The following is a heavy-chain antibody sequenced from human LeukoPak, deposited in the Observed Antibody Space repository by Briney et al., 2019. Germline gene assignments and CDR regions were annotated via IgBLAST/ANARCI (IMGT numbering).Heavy chain of an antibody. D-gene: IGHD6-19*01. CDR2: ISYDGSNK. CDR3: AGAYSSGWTDYFDY. V-gene: IGHV3-30-3*01. CDR1: GFTFSSYA. J-gene: IGHJ4*02. Sequence: GGSLRLSCAASGFTFSSYAMHWVRQAPGKGLEWVAVISYDGSNKYYADSVKGRFTISRDNSKNTLYLQMNSLRAEDTAVYYCAGAYSSGWTDYFDYWGQGTLVTVSS.